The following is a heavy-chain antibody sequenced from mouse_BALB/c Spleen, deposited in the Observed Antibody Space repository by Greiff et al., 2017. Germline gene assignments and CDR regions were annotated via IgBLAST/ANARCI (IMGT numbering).Heavy chain of an antibody. CDR2: ISSGGSYT. CDR1: GFTFSSYA. V-gene: IGHV5-9-4*01. CDR3: ARVYDGYYELDY. J-gene: IGHJ2*01. Sequence: DVHLVESGGGLVKPGGSLKLSCAASGFTFSSYAMSWVRQSPEKRLEWVAEISSGGSYTYYPDTVTGRFTISRDNAKNTLYLEMSSLRSEDTAMYYCARVYDGYYELDYWGQGTTLTVSS. D-gene: IGHD2-3*01.